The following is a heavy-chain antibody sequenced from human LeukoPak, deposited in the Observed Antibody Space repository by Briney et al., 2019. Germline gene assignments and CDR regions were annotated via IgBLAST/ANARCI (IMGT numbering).Heavy chain of an antibody. D-gene: IGHD3-22*01. Sequence: GGSLRLSCAASGFTVSSNYMSWVRQAPGKGLEWVSVIYSSGSTYYADSVKGRFTISRDNSKNTLYLQMNSLRAEDTAMFYCARAAYDSSGYLTLWGQGTLVSVSS. CDR1: GFTVSSNY. J-gene: IGHJ4*02. CDR2: IYSSGST. V-gene: IGHV3-53*01. CDR3: ARAAYDSSGYLTL.